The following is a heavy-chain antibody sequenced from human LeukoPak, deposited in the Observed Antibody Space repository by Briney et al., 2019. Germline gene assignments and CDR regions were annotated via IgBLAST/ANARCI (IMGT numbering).Heavy chain of an antibody. CDR1: GGSIATYY. V-gene: IGHV4-59*08. CDR2: IYFTGST. D-gene: IGHD6-13*01. J-gene: IGHJ3*02. CDR3: ARHCASGTCAFDI. Sequence: SETLSLTCTVSGGSIATYYWSWIRQPPGRGLEWIGYIYFTGSTNYNPSLQSRVTISVDTSKNQFSLKLTSVTAADTAVYYCARHCASGTCAFDIWGQGTMVTVSS.